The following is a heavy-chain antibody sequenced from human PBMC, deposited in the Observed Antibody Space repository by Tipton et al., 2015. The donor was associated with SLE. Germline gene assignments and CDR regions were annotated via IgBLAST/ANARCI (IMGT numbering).Heavy chain of an antibody. J-gene: IGHJ5*02. CDR2: IYHSGIT. D-gene: IGHD3-3*02. Sequence: GLVKPSETLSLTCTVSGGSIRSYYWTWIRQPPGKRLEWIAYIYHSGITNYNPSLQSRATISVDRSKNQFSLKLTSVTAADTAVYYCARGPPFMEWERNWFDPWGQGTQVTVSS. V-gene: IGHV4-59*01. CDR1: GGSIRSYY. CDR3: ARGPPFMEWERNWFDP.